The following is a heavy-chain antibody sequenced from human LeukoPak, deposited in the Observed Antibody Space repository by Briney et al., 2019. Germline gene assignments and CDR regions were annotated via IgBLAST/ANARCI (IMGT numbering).Heavy chain of an antibody. V-gene: IGHV4-39*01. D-gene: IGHD6-19*01. CDR3: ARLKEMAGIN. Sequence: KPSETLSLTCTFSGGSISSSSHYWGWIRQPPGKGLEWIGRIYYTGSTYYNPSLKSRVTISVGTSKNQLCRKLSSVTAADTAVYYCARLKEMAGINWGQGTLVTVSS. CDR2: IYYTGST. CDR1: GGSISSSSHY. J-gene: IGHJ4*02.